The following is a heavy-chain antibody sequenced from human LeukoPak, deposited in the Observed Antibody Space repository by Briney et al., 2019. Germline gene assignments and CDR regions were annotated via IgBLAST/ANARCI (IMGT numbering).Heavy chain of an antibody. D-gene: IGHD4-17*01. CDR1: GYTSTGYY. Sequence: GASVKVSCKASGYTSTGYYMHWVRQAPGQGLEWMGWINPNSGDTNYAQKFQGRVTMTSDTSITTAYMELRRLRSDDTAVYYCVRGGLPDIWGQGTLVAVSS. CDR3: VRGGLPDI. V-gene: IGHV1-2*02. J-gene: IGHJ3*02. CDR2: INPNSGDT.